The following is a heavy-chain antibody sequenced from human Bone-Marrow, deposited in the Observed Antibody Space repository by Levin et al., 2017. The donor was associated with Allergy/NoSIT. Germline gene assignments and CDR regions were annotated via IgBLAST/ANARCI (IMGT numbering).Heavy chain of an antibody. J-gene: IGHJ4*02. D-gene: IGHD6-19*01. CDR1: GFTFSSYA. CDR3: AKEGLAVAGYYFDS. Sequence: GESLKISCAASGFTFSSYAMSWVRQAPGTGLEWVSSISGSGTLTHYAASVKGRFTISRDISKNMLHLQMNSLRAEDTAIYFCAKEGLAVAGYYFDSWGQGTLVTVSS. CDR2: ISGSGTLT. V-gene: IGHV3-23*01.